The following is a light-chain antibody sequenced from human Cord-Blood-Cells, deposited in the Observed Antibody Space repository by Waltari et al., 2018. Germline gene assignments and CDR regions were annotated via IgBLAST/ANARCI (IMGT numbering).Light chain of an antibody. Sequence: EIVLTQSPGTLSLSPGERATLSCRASQSVSSIYLAWYQQKPGQAPRLLLYGASSRATGIPDRFSGSGSGTDFTLTISRLEPEDFAVYYCQQYGSSYTFGQGTKLEIK. V-gene: IGKV3-20*01. CDR2: GAS. J-gene: IGKJ2*01. CDR1: QSVSSIY. CDR3: QQYGSSYT.